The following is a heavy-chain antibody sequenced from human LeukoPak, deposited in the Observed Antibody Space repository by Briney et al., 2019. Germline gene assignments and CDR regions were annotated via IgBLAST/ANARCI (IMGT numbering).Heavy chain of an antibody. Sequence: GGSLRLSCAVSGFTFSSYWMHWVRQVPGEGLVWVSRISSDGSTTTYADSVKGRFTTSRDNAKNTLYLQMNSLRAEDTAVYYCVNILFGWGQGTLVTVSS. CDR2: ISSDGSTT. J-gene: IGHJ4*02. CDR3: VNILFG. V-gene: IGHV3-74*01. D-gene: IGHD3-10*01. CDR1: GFTFSSYW.